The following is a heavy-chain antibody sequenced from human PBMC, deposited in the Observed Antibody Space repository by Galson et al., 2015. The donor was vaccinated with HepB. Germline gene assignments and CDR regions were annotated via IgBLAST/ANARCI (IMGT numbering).Heavy chain of an antibody. CDR2: IYYSGST. D-gene: IGHD3-22*01. J-gene: IGHJ4*02. V-gene: IGHV4-59*08. Sequence: TLSLTCTVSGGSISSYYWSWIRQPPGKGLEWIGYIYYSGSTNYNPSLKSRVTISVDTSKNQFSLKLSSVTAADTAVYYCARYYYDSSGYYWGYYFDYWGQGTLVTVSS. CDR3: ARYYYDSSGYYWGYYFDY. CDR1: GGSISSYY.